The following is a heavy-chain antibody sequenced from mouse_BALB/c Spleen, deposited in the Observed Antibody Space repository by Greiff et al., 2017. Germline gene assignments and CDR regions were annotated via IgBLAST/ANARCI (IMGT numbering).Heavy chain of an antibody. CDR2: IWSGGST. CDR3: AREMITAFAY. D-gene: IGHD2-4*01. V-gene: IGHV2-2*02. Sequence: VKLMESGPGLVQPSQSLSITCTVSGFSLTSYGVHWVRQSPGKGLEWLGVIWSGGSTDYNAAFISRLSISKDNSKSQVFFKMNSLQANDTAIYYCAREMITAFAYWGQGTLVTVSA. CDR1: GFSLTSYG. J-gene: IGHJ3*01.